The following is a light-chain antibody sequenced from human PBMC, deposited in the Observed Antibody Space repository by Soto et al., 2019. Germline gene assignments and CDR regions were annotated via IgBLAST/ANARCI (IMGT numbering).Light chain of an antibody. J-gene: IGKJ1*01. CDR1: QSVSSTY. CDR3: HQFYNSPSR. Sequence: DIVLTQSPGTLSLSPGEIATLSCRASQSVSSTYLAWYQQKPGQAPRLLIFGASSRDTGIPDRFSGSGSGTDFTLSISSLEPEDFAAYYCHQFYNSPSRFGQGIKVEIK. CDR2: GAS. V-gene: IGKV3-20*01.